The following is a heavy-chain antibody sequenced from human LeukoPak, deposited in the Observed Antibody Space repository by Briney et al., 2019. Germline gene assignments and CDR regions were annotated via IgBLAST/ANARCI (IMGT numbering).Heavy chain of an antibody. D-gene: IGHD2-15*01. Sequence: GGSLRLSCAASGFTFSSYAMSWVRQAPGKGLEWVSVIYSGGSTYYADSVKGRFTISRDNSKNTLYLQMNSLRAEDTAVYYSARDGVVAANWWFDYWGQGTLVTVSS. V-gene: IGHV3-53*01. CDR2: IYSGGST. CDR3: ARDGVVAANWWFDY. J-gene: IGHJ4*02. CDR1: GFTFSSYA.